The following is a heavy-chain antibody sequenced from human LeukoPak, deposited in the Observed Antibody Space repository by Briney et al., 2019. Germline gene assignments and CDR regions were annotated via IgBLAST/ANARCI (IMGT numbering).Heavy chain of an antibody. CDR3: ARDFDYGDY. J-gene: IGHJ4*02. CDR1: GFTFSSYW. CDR2: ISSDGSST. Sequence: GGSLRLSCAASGFTFSSYWMHWVRQAPGKGLVWVSRISSDGSSTSSADSVKGRFTISRDNAENTLYLQMNSLRAEDTAVYYCARDFDYGDYWGQGTLVTVSS. D-gene: IGHD3-3*01. V-gene: IGHV3-74*01.